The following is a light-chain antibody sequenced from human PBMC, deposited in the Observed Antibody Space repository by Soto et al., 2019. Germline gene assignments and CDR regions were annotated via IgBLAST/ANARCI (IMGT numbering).Light chain of an antibody. Sequence: PVLTQPAAVSGAPGQSITIACAGTSSDVGGYNYVSWYQQHTGKAPKLLIYEVSNRPSGVSNRFSGSKSGNTASLTISGLQAEDAADYYCSSYTSSSTLGVFGTGTKVTVL. J-gene: IGLJ1*01. V-gene: IGLV2-14*01. CDR3: SSYTSSSTLGV. CDR2: EVS. CDR1: SSDVGGYNY.